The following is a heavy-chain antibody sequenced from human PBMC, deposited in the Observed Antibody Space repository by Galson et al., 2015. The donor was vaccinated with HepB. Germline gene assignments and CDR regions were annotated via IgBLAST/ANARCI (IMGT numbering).Heavy chain of an antibody. J-gene: IGHJ4*02. V-gene: IGHV3-9*01. Sequence: SLRLSCAASGFTFDDYAMHWVRQAPGKGLEWVSGISWNSGSIGYADSVKGRFTISRDNAKNSLYLQMNSLRAEDTALYYCAKDTSPGIVVVPAAPQYFDYCSQRTLVTGAS. D-gene: IGHD2-2*01. CDR3: AKDTSPGIVVVPAAPQYFDY. CDR2: ISWNSGSI. CDR1: GFTFDDYA.